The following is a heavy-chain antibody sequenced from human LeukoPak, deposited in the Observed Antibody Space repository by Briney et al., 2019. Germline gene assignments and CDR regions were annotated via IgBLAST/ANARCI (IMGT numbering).Heavy chain of an antibody. J-gene: IGHJ4*02. CDR3: ARLSSSSERYYFDY. V-gene: IGHV3-7*01. Sequence: PGGSLRLSCAASGFTFSSYWMSWVRQAPGKGLEWVANIKQDGSEKYYVDSVKGRFTISRDNAKNSLYLQMNSLRAEDTAVYYCARLSSSSERYYFDYWGQGTLVTVSS. CDR2: IKQDGSEK. D-gene: IGHD6-6*01. CDR1: GFTFSSYW.